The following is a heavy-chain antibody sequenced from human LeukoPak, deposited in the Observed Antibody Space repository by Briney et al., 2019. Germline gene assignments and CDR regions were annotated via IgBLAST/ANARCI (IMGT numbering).Heavy chain of an antibody. V-gene: IGHV4-39*01. Sequence: SETLSLTCTVSGGSISSNNYFWGWIRQPPGKGLEWIVSIYYSGSTYYNPSLKSRVTISVDTSKNQFSLKLSSVTAADTAVYYCARHSAVVVVFNWFDPWGQGTLVTVSS. D-gene: IGHD2-15*01. CDR1: GGSISSNNYF. CDR3: ARHSAVVVVFNWFDP. J-gene: IGHJ5*02. CDR2: IYYSGST.